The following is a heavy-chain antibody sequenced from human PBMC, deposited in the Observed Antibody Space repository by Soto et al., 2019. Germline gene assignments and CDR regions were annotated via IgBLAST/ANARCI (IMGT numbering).Heavy chain of an antibody. V-gene: IGHV4-31*03. CDR2: IYYSGST. CDR1: GGSISSGGYY. D-gene: IGHD5-18*01. CDR3: AREQGGYSYGNWFDP. Sequence: SETLSLTCTVSGGSISSGGYYWSWIRQHPGKGLEWIGYIYYSGSTYYNPSLKSRVTISVDTSKNQFSLKLSSVTAADTAVYYCAREQGGYSYGNWFDPWGQGTLVTVSS. J-gene: IGHJ5*02.